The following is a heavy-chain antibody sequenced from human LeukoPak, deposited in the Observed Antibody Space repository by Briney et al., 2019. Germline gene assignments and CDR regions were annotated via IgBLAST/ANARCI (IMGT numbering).Heavy chain of an antibody. CDR1: GFTFSSYG. CDR2: IRYDGSNK. CDR3: ARYDSNNYFFDY. V-gene: IGHV3-30*02. Sequence: GGSLRLSCAASGFTFSSYGMHWVRQAPGKGLEWVTFIRYDGSNKYYEDSVKGRFTSSRDNSKSTLYLQMNSLRPEDTAVYYGARYDSNNYFFDYWGQGTLVTVSS. D-gene: IGHD3-22*01. J-gene: IGHJ4*02.